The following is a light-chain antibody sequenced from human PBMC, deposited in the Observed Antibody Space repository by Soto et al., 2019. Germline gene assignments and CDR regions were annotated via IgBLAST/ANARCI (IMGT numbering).Light chain of an antibody. Sequence: QSVLTQPASVSGSLGQSITISCTGTTRDIAGYNCISWYQQLPGKAPKLMIYQVTIRPSGISNRFSGSKSGNTASLTISGLQAEDEADYYCTSFSSSTSLDVFGTGTKVTVL. CDR1: TRDIAGYNC. J-gene: IGLJ1*01. CDR3: TSFSSSTSLDV. CDR2: QVT. V-gene: IGLV2-14*01.